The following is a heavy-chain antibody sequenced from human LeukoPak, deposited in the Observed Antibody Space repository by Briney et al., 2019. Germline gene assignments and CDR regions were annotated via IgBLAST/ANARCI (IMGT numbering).Heavy chain of an antibody. Sequence: SETLSLTCTGYTCTSCNFLWGRIRQPPGKGLEWIGYIYYSGSTNYDPSLKSRVTILVDTSKNQFSLKVSSVTAADTAVYYSTRDKYGRSCLDNWRQGSLVTVSS. CDR1: TCTSCNFL. D-gene: IGHD1-26*01. J-gene: IGHJ4*02. V-gene: IGHV4-59*01. CDR3: TRDKYGRSCLDN. CDR2: IYYSGST.